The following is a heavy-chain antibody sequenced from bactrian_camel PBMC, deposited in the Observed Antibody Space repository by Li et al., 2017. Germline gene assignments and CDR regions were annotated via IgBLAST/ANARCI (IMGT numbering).Heavy chain of an antibody. Sequence: VQLVESGGGSVQAGGSLRLSCDVSSHANRSHCMGWFRQAPGKEREGVAFIGSDGFADYPRSVKGRFSISRDIADHTLYLQMSNLKPEDTALYYCASRVGMYGPNWSKLRFDSRGPGTQVTVS. D-gene: IGHD6*01. J-gene: IGHJ4*01. CDR3: ASRVGMYGPNWSKLRFDS. CDR1: SHANRSHC. CDR2: IGSDGFA. V-gene: IGHV3S55*01.